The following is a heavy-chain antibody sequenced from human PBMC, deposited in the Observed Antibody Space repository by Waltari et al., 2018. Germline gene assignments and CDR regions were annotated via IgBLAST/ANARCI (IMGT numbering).Heavy chain of an antibody. D-gene: IGHD1-26*01. CDR1: GGSISSYY. CDR3: ARGRVGAPYYFDY. J-gene: IGHJ4*02. CDR2: IYYSGST. Sequence: QVQLQESGPGLVKPSETLSLTCTVSGGSISSYYWSWIRQPPGKGLEWIGYIYYSGSTNYNPSLNSRVTISVDTSKNQFSLRLSSVPAADTAVYYCARGRVGAPYYFDYWGQGTLVTVSS. V-gene: IGHV4-59*01.